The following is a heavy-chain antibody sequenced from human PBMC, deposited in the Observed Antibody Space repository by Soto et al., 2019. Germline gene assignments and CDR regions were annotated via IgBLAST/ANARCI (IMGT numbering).Heavy chain of an antibody. Sequence: SVKVSCKASGGTFSSYAISWVRQAPGQGLEWMGGIIPIFGTANYAQKFQGRVTITADESTSAAYMELSSLRSEDTAVYYCARVVYGSGSYYNDGRDNWFDPWGQGTLVTVSS. J-gene: IGHJ5*02. CDR1: GGTFSSYA. CDR2: IIPIFGTA. V-gene: IGHV1-69*13. D-gene: IGHD3-10*01. CDR3: ARVVYGSGSYYNDGRDNWFDP.